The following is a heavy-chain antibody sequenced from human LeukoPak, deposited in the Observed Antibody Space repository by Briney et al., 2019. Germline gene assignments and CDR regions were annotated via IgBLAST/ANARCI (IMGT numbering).Heavy chain of an antibody. V-gene: IGHV3-30*02. CDR2: IRYDGSNK. D-gene: IGHD5-24*01. CDR1: GFTFSSYG. J-gene: IGHJ4*02. Sequence: NPGGFLRLSCAASGFTFSSYGMHWVRQAPGKGLEWVAFIRYDGSNKYYADSVKGRFTISRDNSKNTLYLQMNSLRAEDTAVYYCAKGGDGYNSGLFDYWGQGTLVTVSS. CDR3: AKGGDGYNSGLFDY.